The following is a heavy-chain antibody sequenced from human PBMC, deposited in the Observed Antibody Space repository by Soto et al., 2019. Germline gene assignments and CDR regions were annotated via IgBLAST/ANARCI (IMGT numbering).Heavy chain of an antibody. D-gene: IGHD3-3*01. CDR2: ISGSGGST. CDR3: AKDKYYDFWSGYYASNWFDP. V-gene: IGHV3-23*01. Sequence: PGGSLRLSCAASGFTFSSYAMSWVRQAPGKGLEWVSAISGSGGSTYYADSVKGRFTISRDNSKNTLYLQMNSLRAEDTAVYYCAKDKYYDFWSGYYASNWFDPWGQGTLVTVSS. CDR1: GFTFSSYA. J-gene: IGHJ5*02.